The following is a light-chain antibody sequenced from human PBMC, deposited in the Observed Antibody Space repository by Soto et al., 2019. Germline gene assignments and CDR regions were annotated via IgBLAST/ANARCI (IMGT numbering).Light chain of an antibody. CDR2: DVS. V-gene: IGLV2-11*01. CDR1: SSDVGAYNY. J-gene: IGLJ1*01. Sequence: QSALTQPRSVSGSPGQSVAISCTGTSSDVGAYNYVSWYQQHSGKAPKLMIYDVSARPSGVPDRFSGSKSGNTASLTISGLQAADEADYYCCSYGGSFTYVVGTGTKLTVL. CDR3: CSYGGSFTYV.